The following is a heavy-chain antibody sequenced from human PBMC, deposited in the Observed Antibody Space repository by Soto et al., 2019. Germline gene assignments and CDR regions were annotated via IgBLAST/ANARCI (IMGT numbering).Heavy chain of an antibody. J-gene: IGHJ4*02. CDR3: ARESRSSCHDC. CDR2: ISAYNGNT. D-gene: IGHD6-13*01. Sequence: QVQLVQSGAEVKKPGASVKVSCKASGYTFTRYGISWVRQAPGQGLEWMGWISAYNGNTNYAQKLQSRVTMTTDTSTSAAYMDLRSLGSDYAAVYYCARESRSSCHDCWGQGTLVTGSS. V-gene: IGHV1-18*01. CDR1: GYTFTRYG.